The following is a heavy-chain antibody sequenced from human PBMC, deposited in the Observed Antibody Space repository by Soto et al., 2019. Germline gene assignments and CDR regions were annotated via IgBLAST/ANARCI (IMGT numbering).Heavy chain of an antibody. V-gene: IGHV4-39*01. CDR2: IYYSGST. J-gene: IGHJ3*02. CDR1: GGSISSSSYY. Sequence: SETLSLTCTVSGGSISSSSYYWGWIRQPPGKGLEWIGSIYYSGSTYYNPSLKSRVTISVDTSKNQFSLKLSSVTAADTAVYYCARHNPDVDAFDIWGQGTMVTVSS. CDR3: ARHNPDVDAFDI.